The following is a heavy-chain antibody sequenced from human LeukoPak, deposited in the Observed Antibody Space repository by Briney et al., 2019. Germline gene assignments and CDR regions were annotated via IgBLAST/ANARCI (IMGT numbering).Heavy chain of an antibody. Sequence: GASVKVSCKASGGTFSSYAISWVRQAPGQGLEWMGGIIPIFGTANYAQKFQGRVTITADESTSTAYMELSSLRPEDTAVYYCARERYCSGGSCSNWFDPWGQGTLVTVSS. CDR2: IIPIFGTA. V-gene: IGHV1-69*13. CDR1: GGTFSSYA. D-gene: IGHD2-15*01. CDR3: ARERYCSGGSCSNWFDP. J-gene: IGHJ5*02.